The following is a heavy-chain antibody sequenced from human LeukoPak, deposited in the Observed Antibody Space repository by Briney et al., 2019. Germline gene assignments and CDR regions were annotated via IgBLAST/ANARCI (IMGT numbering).Heavy chain of an antibody. D-gene: IGHD2-2*01. CDR2: IYSGGST. CDR3: ARGYCSSTSCRRDFDY. V-gene: IGHV3-53*05. CDR1: GFTVSSNY. J-gene: IGHJ4*02. Sequence: GGSLRLSCAASGFTVSSNYMSWVRQAPGKGLEWVSVIYSGGSTYYADSVKGRFTISRDNSKNTLYLQMNSLRVDDTAVYYCARGYCSSTSCRRDFDYWGQGTLVTVSS.